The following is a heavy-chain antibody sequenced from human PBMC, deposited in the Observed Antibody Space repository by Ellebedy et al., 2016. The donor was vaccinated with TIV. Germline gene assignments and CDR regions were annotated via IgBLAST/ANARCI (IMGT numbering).Heavy chain of an antibody. J-gene: IGHJ2*01. D-gene: IGHD5-12*01. CDR3: AKAAGRRYSDYVSWYFDL. CDR1: GFTFSSYA. V-gene: IGHV3-23*01. CDR2: ISGSGGST. Sequence: GESLKISXAASGFTFSSYAMSWVRQAPGKGLEWVSAISGSGGSTYYADSVKGRFTISRDNSKNTLYLQMNSLRAEDTAVYYCAKAAGRRYSDYVSWYFDLWGRGTLVTVSS.